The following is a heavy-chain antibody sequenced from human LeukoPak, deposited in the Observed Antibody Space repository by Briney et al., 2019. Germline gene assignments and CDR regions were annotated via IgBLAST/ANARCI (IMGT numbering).Heavy chain of an antibody. CDR3: ATYRGFPVDY. D-gene: IGHD3-10*01. CDR1: GFTFSSYA. CDR2: ISGSGGST. V-gene: IGHV3-23*01. J-gene: IGHJ4*02. Sequence: PGGSLRLSCAASGFTFSSYAMSWVRQAPGKGLEWVSAISGSGGSTNYADSVKGRFTISRDNGKNTLYLQLNSLRVEDTAVYYCATYRGFPVDYWGQGTLVTVSS.